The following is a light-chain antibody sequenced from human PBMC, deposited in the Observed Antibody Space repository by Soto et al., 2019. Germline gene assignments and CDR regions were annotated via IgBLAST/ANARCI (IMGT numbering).Light chain of an antibody. J-gene: IGKJ2*01. Sequence: DIVMTQSPDSLAVSLGERATINCKSSQNLLYSSNNKNYLAWYQQKPGQPPKLPINWASTRESGVPDRFSGSGSGTFFTLTISSLQAADVAVYYCQQFYSTAYTFGQGTRLEIK. CDR3: QQFYSTAYT. V-gene: IGKV4-1*01. CDR1: QNLLYSSNNKNY. CDR2: WAS.